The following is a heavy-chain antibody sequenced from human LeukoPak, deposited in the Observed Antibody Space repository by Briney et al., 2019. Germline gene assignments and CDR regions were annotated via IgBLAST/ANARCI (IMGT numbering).Heavy chain of an antibody. CDR2: ISYDGSNK. Sequence: PGGSLRLSCAASGFTFSSYAMHWVRQAPGKGLEWVAVISYDGSNKYYADSVKGRFTISRDNSKNTLYLQMNSLRAEDTAVYYCAKGLWFGEPHPLDYWGQGTLVTVSS. CDR3: AKGLWFGEPHPLDY. D-gene: IGHD3-10*01. CDR1: GFTFSSYA. V-gene: IGHV3-30*04. J-gene: IGHJ4*02.